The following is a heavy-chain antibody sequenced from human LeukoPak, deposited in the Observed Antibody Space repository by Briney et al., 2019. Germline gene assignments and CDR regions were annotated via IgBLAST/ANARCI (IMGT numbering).Heavy chain of an antibody. J-gene: IGHJ5*02. Sequence: SETLSLTCTVSGGSISSGGYYWSWIRQPPGKGLEWIGYIYHSGSTYYNPSLKSRVTISVDTSKNQFSLKLSSVTAADTAVYYCAKYSSSFDWFDPWGQGTLVTVSS. CDR1: GGSISSGGYY. CDR3: AKYSSSFDWFDP. D-gene: IGHD6-13*01. V-gene: IGHV4-30-2*02. CDR2: IYHSGST.